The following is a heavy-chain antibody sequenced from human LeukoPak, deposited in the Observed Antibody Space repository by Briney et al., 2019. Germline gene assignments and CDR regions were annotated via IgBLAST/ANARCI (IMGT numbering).Heavy chain of an antibody. D-gene: IGHD3-3*01. J-gene: IGHJ4*02. Sequence: PGGSLRLSCAASGFTFSSYAMNWVRQAPGKGLEWVANIKKDGSEKNYVDSVKGRFTISRDNAKNSLYLQMNSLRPEDTAVYYCLVFLGGGQGILVTVSS. CDR3: LVFLG. V-gene: IGHV3-7*01. CDR1: GFTFSSYA. CDR2: IKKDGSEK.